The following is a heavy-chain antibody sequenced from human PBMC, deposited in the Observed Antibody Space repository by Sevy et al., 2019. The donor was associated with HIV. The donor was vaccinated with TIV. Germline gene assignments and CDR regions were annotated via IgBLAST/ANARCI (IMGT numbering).Heavy chain of an antibody. J-gene: IGHJ4*02. CDR3: AKIGSGLTSVVTKYYFDS. D-gene: IGHD4-17*01. CDR2: ISTSSGTT. V-gene: IGHV3-23*01. CDR1: GFTFSSYV. Sequence: GGSLRLSCAASGFTFSSYVMSWVRQAPGKGLEWVSSISTSSGTTPYADSVKGRFTISRDNSKNTLYLKMNGLRAEDTAVYYWAKIGSGLTSVVTKYYFDSWGQGILVTVSS.